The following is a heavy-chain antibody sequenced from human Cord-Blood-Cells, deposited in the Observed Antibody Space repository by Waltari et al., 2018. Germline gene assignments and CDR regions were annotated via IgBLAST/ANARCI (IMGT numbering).Heavy chain of an antibody. CDR3: ARHITIFGVVTYFDY. CDR1: GGSISSSSYY. Sequence: QLQLQESGPGLVKPSETLSLTCTVSGGSISSSSYYWGWLRQPPGKGLEWIGSIYYSGSTYYNPSLKSRVTISVDTSKNQFSLKLSSVTAADTAVYYCARHITIFGVVTYFDYWGQGTLVTVSS. CDR2: IYYSGST. V-gene: IGHV4-39*01. J-gene: IGHJ4*02. D-gene: IGHD3-3*01.